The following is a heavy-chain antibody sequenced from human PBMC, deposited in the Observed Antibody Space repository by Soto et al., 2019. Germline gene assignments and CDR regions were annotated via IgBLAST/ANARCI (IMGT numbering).Heavy chain of an antibody. CDR2: ISYDGSNT. CDR3: ARISRYCSGGDCHA. V-gene: IGHV3-30*03. D-gene: IGHD2-15*01. Sequence: PGGSLRLSCAASGVSFNSYDMHFFRHSPGKWPEWVAIISYDGSNTYYSDSVRGRFTISRDNSKDTLYLQMHSLRSEDTAIYYCARISRYCSGGDCHAWGQGTQVTVSS. CDR1: GVSFNSYD. J-gene: IGHJ5*02.